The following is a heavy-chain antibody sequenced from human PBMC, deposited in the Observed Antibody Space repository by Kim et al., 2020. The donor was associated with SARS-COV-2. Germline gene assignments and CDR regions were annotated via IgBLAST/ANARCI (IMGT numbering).Heavy chain of an antibody. D-gene: IGHD1-26*01. Sequence: ASVKVSCKASGYTFTGYYMHWVRQAPGQGLEWMGRINPNSGGTNYAQKFQGRVTMTRDTSISTAYMELSRLRSDDTAVYYCARGGECELLLYYYYYMDVWGKGTTVSVSS. V-gene: IGHV1-2*06. CDR3: ARGGECELLLYYYYYMDV. J-gene: IGHJ6*03. CDR1: GYTFTGYY. CDR2: INPNSGGT.